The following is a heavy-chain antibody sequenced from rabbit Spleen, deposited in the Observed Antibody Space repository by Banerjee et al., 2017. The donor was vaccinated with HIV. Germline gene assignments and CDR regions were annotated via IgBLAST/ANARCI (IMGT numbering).Heavy chain of an antibody. CDR3: ARDLDGVIGWNFGW. V-gene: IGHV1S47*01. D-gene: IGHD4-1*01. CDR2: IEPIFGNT. Sequence: QEQLVESGGGLVQPGGSLKLSCKASGFDFSNYGVSWVRQAPGKGLEWIGYIEPIFGNTYYANWVNGRFTISSHNAQNTLYLQLRSLTAADTATYFCARDLDGVIGWNFGWWGQGPWSPS. J-gene: IGHJ3*01. CDR1: GFDFSNYG.